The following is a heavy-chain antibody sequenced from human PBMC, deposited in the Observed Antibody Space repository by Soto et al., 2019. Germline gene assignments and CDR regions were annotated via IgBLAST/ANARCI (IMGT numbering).Heavy chain of an antibody. CDR1: GYRFTRHW. J-gene: IGHJ5*02. Sequence: PGESLKISCKGSGYRFTRHWIAWVRRTPGKGLEWMGIIYPHDSDTKYSPSFKGQVTMSVDRSINVAYLQWSSLRTSDTATYYCARRGGGDHGAYNWFDPWGQGTLVTVSS. CDR3: ARRGGGDHGAYNWFDP. CDR2: IYPHDSDT. V-gene: IGHV5-51*01. D-gene: IGHD3-16*01.